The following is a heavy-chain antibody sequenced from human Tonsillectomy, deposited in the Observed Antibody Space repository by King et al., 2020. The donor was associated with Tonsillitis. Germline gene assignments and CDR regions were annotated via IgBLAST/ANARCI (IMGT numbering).Heavy chain of an antibody. CDR3: ARHLEGGYSYFFEN. V-gene: IGHV5-51*01. Sequence: QLVQSGAEVKKPGESLKISCKGSGYNFASYWIAWVRQMPGKGLEWMGIIFPDDSETRYSPSFQGQVTISADKSIRTAYLQWSRLKSSDTAMYYCARHLEGGYSYFFENWGQATLVTVSS. D-gene: IGHD5-18*01. CDR2: IFPDDSET. J-gene: IGHJ4*02. CDR1: GYNFASYW.